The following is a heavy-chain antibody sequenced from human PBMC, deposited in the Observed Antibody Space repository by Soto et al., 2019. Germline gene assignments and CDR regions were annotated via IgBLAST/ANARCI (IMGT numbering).Heavy chain of an antibody. D-gene: IGHD3-3*01. CDR2: ISHDGRIE. CDR3: ARDGLPDDFRSGGYWFDP. CDR1: GFTFSTFA. Sequence: GGSLRLSCAASGFTFSTFALHWVRQAPGEGLEWVALISHDGRIEKYADSVKGRFTISRDNSKNTLHMQMDSLRLEDTGVYYCARDGLPDDFRSGGYWFDPWGQGTQVTVSS. V-gene: IGHV3-30-3*01. J-gene: IGHJ5*02.